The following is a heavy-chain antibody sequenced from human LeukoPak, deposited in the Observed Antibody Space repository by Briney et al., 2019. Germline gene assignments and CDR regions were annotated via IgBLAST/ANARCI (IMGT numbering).Heavy chain of an antibody. D-gene: IGHD6-19*01. V-gene: IGHV4-39*07. CDR1: GDSLTSVTDY. CDR3: AGERGEEYSSGWYKTNYFYN. J-gene: IGHJ4*02. Sequence: SDTLSLTCTVSGDSLTSVTDYWAWIRQPPGKGLEWIASGDYSGGTYYNPSLESRVAISADMSKNQISLKLTSVTGADTAVYYCAGERGEEYSSGWYKTNYFYNWGQGIRVTVSS. CDR2: GDYSGGT.